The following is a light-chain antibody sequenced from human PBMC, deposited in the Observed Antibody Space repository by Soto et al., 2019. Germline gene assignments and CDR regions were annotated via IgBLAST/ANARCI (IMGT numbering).Light chain of an antibody. V-gene: IGKV1-17*01. Sequence: DIQMTQSPSSLSASVGDRVTITCRASQGISNYFGWYQQKPGKAPKRLIYEISTLHSGVPSRFSSSGSGTEFTLTVHSLQPEDFAPYYCLQHFGYPRTFGQGTKVELK. J-gene: IGKJ1*01. CDR3: LQHFGYPRT. CDR1: QGISNY. CDR2: EIS.